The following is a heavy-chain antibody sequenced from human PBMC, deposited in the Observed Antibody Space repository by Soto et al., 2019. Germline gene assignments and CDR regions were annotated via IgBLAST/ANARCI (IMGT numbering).Heavy chain of an antibody. V-gene: IGHV3-23*01. CDR1: GFTFSSYS. Sequence: EVQLLESGGGLAQPGGSLRLSCAASGFTFSSYSMNWVRQAPGKGLEWVSIISGSGGVTSYADSVKGRFTISRDNSKNSLFLQMKSLRDEDTAVYYCAKVTDCGVRRCDDGIDSWGHGTLVTVS. D-gene: IGHD2-21*01. CDR2: ISGSGGVT. J-gene: IGHJ3*02. CDR3: AKVTDCGVRRCDDGIDS.